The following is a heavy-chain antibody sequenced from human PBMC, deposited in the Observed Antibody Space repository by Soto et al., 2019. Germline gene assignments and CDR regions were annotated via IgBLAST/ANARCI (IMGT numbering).Heavy chain of an antibody. CDR1: GFTFSSYA. D-gene: IGHD6-19*01. CDR3: EREPGSGWYRYACDL. V-gene: IGHV3-30-3*01. CDR2: ISYDGSNK. J-gene: IGHJ3*01. Sequence: QVQLVESGGGVVQPGRSLRLSCAASGFTFSSYAMHWVRQAPGKGLEWVAVISYDGSNKYYADSVKGRITISRDNSKNTPYLQMNSLRADDTAVDYCEREPGSGWYRYACDLWGQGTMVTVSS.